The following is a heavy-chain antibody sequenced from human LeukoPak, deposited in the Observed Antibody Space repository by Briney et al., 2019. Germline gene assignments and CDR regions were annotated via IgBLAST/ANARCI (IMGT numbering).Heavy chain of an antibody. CDR3: ARAVSPFDAFDI. CDR2: IYHSGST. V-gene: IGHV4-30-2*01. J-gene: IGHJ3*02. CDR1: GGSISSGGYS. Sequence: SETLSLTCAVSGGSISSGGYSWSWIRQPPGKGLEWIGYIYHSGSTYYNPSLKSRVTISVDRSKNQFSLKQSSVTAADTAVYYCARAVSPFDAFDIWGQGTMVTVSS.